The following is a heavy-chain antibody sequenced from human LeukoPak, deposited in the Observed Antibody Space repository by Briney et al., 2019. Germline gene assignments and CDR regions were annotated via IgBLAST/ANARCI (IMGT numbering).Heavy chain of an antibody. CDR1: GYTFTSYY. J-gene: IGHJ4*02. Sequence: ASVKVSCKASGYTFTSYYMHWVRQAPGQGLEWMGIINPSGGSTSYAQKFQGRVTMTRDTSTSTVYMELSSLRSEDTAVYYCARVSLAAADTLYFDYWGQGTLVTVSS. D-gene: IGHD6-13*01. CDR3: ARVSLAAADTLYFDY. V-gene: IGHV1-46*01. CDR2: INPSGGST.